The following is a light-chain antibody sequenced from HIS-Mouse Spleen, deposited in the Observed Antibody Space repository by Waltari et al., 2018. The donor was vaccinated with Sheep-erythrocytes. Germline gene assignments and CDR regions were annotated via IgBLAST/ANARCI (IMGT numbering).Light chain of an antibody. CDR3: CSYAGSSTWV. V-gene: IGLV2-23*01. J-gene: IGLJ3*02. Sequence: QSALTQPASVSGSPGQSITIPCTGTSSAVGLYNLVSWYQQHPGKAPKLMIYEGSKRPSGVSNRFSGSKSGNTASLTISGLQAEDEADYYCCSYAGSSTWVFGGGTKLTVL. CDR2: EGS. CDR1: SSAVGLYNL.